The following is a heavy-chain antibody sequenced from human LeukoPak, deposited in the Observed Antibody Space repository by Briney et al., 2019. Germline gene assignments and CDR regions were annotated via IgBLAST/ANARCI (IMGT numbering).Heavy chain of an antibody. V-gene: IGHV4-34*01. CDR2: INHSGST. J-gene: IGHJ4*02. Sequence: SETLSLTCAVYGGSFSGYYWGWIRQPPGKGLEWIGEINHSGSTNYNPSLKSRVTISVDTSKNQFSLKLSSVTAADTAVYYCARAGPPWSTPLDCWGQGTLVIVSS. CDR1: GGSFSGYY. CDR3: ARAGPPWSTPLDC. D-gene: IGHD2-15*01.